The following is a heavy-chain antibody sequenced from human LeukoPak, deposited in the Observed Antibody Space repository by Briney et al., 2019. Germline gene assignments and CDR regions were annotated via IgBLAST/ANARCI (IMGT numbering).Heavy chain of an antibody. CDR3: ATKYCSGGSCYHYWYFDL. Sequence: GGPLRLSCAASGFTFSSYEMNWVRQAPGKGLEWVSYISSSGSPIYYADSVKGRFTISRDNAKNSLYLQMNSLRAEDTAVYYCATKYCSGGSCYHYWYFDLWGRGTLVTVSS. V-gene: IGHV3-48*03. D-gene: IGHD2-15*01. CDR1: GFTFSSYE. CDR2: ISSSGSPI. J-gene: IGHJ2*01.